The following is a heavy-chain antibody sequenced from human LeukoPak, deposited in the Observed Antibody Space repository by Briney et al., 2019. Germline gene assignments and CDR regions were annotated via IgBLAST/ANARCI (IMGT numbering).Heavy chain of an antibody. CDR2: ISSSSSTI. CDR3: ARARSGYQFDY. CDR1: GFTFSSYS. J-gene: IGHJ4*02. D-gene: IGHD3-22*01. Sequence: GGSLRLSCVASGFTFSSYSMNWVRQAPWKGLEGVSYISSSSSTIYYADSVKGRFTISRDNAKNSLYLQMNSLRAEDTAVYYCARARSGYQFDYWGQGTLVTVSS. V-gene: IGHV3-48*01.